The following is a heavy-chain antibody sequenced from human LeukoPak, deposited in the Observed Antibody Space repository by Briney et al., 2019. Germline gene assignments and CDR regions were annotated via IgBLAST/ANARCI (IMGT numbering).Heavy chain of an antibody. Sequence: SETLSLTCTVSGDSMHDHFWNWIRQPPGKGLEWIGHIYDNGYTHYNPSLESRVTMSVDTSTKQFSLRLTSVTAADTAVYYCARRDFWGGYYFDYWGQGTLVTVSS. CDR2: IYDNGYT. CDR3: ARRDFWGGYYFDY. V-gene: IGHV4-59*11. J-gene: IGHJ4*02. D-gene: IGHD3-3*01. CDR1: GDSMHDHF.